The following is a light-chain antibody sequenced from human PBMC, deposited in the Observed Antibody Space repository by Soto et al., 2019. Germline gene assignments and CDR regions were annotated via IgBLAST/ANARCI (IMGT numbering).Light chain of an antibody. J-gene: IGLJ1*01. Sequence: QSALTQPASVSGSPGQSITLSCTGTSSDVGRYNYVSWYQQHPGKAPKLMIYDVNTRPSGVSNRFSGSKSGNTASLTISGLQAEDEEDYYCSSFTASTTQVFGPGTKLTVL. CDR3: SSFTASTTQV. V-gene: IGLV2-14*03. CDR1: SSDVGRYNY. CDR2: DVN.